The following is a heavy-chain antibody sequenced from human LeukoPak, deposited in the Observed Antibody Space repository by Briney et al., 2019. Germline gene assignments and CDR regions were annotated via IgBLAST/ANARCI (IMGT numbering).Heavy chain of an antibody. CDR2: IIPIFGTA. Sequence: GSSVKVSCKASGGTFSSYAISWVRQAPGQGLEWMGGIIPIFGTANYAQKFQGRVTITADKSTSTAYMELSSLRSEDTAVYYRAREVTVAGTHFNWFDPWGQGTLVTVSS. CDR3: AREVTVAGTHFNWFDP. V-gene: IGHV1-69*06. D-gene: IGHD6-19*01. J-gene: IGHJ5*02. CDR1: GGTFSSYA.